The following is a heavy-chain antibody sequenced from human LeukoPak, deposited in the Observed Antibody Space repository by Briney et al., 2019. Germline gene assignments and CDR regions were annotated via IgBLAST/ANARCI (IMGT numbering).Heavy chain of an antibody. D-gene: IGHD2-2*02. CDR3: ARVCCSSTSCYIGYFDY. CDR1: GGSISSYY. Sequence: KPSETLSLTCTVSGGSISSYYWSWIRQPPGKGLEWIGYIYYSGSTNYNPSLKSRVTISVDTSKNQFSLKLSSVTAADTAVYYCARVCCSSTSCYIGYFDYWGQGTLVTVSS. J-gene: IGHJ4*02. CDR2: IYYSGST. V-gene: IGHV4-59*01.